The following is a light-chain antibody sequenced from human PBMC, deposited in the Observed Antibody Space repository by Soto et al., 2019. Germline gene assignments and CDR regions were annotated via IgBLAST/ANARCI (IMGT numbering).Light chain of an antibody. CDR2: AAS. Sequence: DIQMTQSPSSLSASVGDRVTITCRASQSISSYLNWYQLKPGKASKLLIYAASSLQSGVPSRFSGSGSGTDFTLTISSLQPEDFATYYCPQSYSTTDTFGGGTKVDIK. J-gene: IGKJ4*01. CDR3: PQSYSTTDT. CDR1: QSISSY. V-gene: IGKV1-39*01.